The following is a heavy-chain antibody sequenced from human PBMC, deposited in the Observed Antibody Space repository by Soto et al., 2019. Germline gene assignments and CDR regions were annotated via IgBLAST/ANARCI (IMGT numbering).Heavy chain of an antibody. CDR1: GASIISTTKY. CDR3: ARQDHGDYEFFFDY. J-gene: IGHJ4*02. V-gene: IGHV4-39*01. CDR2: ISSIGST. Sequence: SETLSLTCTVSGASIISTTKYWGWIRQPPGRGLEWIGAISSIGSTYYNPSLERRVTISVDTSKNQFSLKVTAGTAADTVLYYCARQDHGDYEFFFDYWGQGTLVTVS. D-gene: IGHD4-17*01.